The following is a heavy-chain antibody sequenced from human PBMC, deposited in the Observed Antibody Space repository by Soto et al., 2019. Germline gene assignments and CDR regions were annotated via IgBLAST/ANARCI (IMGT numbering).Heavy chain of an antibody. CDR2: IYNSGRI. D-gene: IGHD1-26*01. J-gene: IGHJ4*02. CDR3: AREYSNSPEAFDI. CDR1: GGSVNSDYYY. Sequence: QVKLQESGPGLVKPSETLSLTCTVSGGSVNSDYYYWTWIRQPPGKGLEWIGYIYNSGRINYNPSLKSRVSISMDTSRNQFSLKLTSVTAADTAVFYCAREYSNSPEAFDIWGQGSLVTVSS. V-gene: IGHV4-61*01.